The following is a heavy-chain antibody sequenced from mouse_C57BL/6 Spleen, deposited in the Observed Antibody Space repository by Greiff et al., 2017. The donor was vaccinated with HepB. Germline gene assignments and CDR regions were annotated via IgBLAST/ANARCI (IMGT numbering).Heavy chain of an antibody. J-gene: IGHJ2*01. CDR2: ISSGGSYT. V-gene: IGHV5-6*01. Sequence: EVQRVESGGDLVKPGGSLKLSCAASGFTFSSYGMSWVRQTPDKRLEWVATISSGGSYTYYPDSVKGRFTISRDNAKNTLYLQMSSLKSEDTAMYYCARRRGGSSYAYFDYWGQGTTLTVSS. D-gene: IGHD1-1*01. CDR3: ARRRGGSSYAYFDY. CDR1: GFTFSSYG.